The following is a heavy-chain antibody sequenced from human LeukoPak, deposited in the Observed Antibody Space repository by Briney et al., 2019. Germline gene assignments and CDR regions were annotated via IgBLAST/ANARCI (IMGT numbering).Heavy chain of an antibody. CDR3: TRVYTYYGSEIERAFDI. J-gene: IGHJ3*02. V-gene: IGHV3-49*04. Sequence: PGGSLRLSCTASGFTFGDYAMSWVRQAPGKGLEWVGFIRSKAYGGTTEYAASVKGRFTISRDDSKSIAYLQMNSLKTEDTAVYYCTRVYTYYGSEIERAFDIWGQGTMVTVSS. D-gene: IGHD3-10*01. CDR2: IRSKAYGGTT. CDR1: GFTFGDYA.